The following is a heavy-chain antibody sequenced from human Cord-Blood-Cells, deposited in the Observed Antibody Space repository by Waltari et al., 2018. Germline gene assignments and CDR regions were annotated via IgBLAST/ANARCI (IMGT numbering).Heavy chain of an antibody. CDR1: GYTFTSYG. Sequence: QVQLVQSGAEVKKPGASVKVSCKASGYTFTSYGISWVRQAPGQGLEWMGWISAYNGNTNYAQKLQGRVTITTDTSTSTAYMELRRIRSDEPAVYYCARGGGYSYGYYYYYYMDVWGTGTTVTVSS. CDR3: ARGGGYSYGYYYYYYMDV. V-gene: IGHV1-18*01. J-gene: IGHJ6*03. D-gene: IGHD5-18*01. CDR2: ISAYNGNT.